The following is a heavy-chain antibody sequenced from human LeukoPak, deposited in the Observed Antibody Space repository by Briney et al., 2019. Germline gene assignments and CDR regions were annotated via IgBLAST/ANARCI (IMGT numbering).Heavy chain of an antibody. D-gene: IGHD2-2*01. V-gene: IGHV4-59*08. Sequence: SETLSLTCTVSGGSISTYYWSWIRQPPGKGLEWIGYIHYSESTNYNPSLKSRVTISVDTSKNQFSLKLSSVTAADTAVYYCARLGDIVVVPAAMTIDYWGQGTLVTVSS. J-gene: IGHJ4*02. CDR3: ARLGDIVVVPAAMTIDY. CDR1: GGSISTYY. CDR2: IHYSEST.